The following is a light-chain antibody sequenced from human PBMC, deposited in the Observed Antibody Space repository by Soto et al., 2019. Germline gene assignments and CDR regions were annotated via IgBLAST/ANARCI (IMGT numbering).Light chain of an antibody. J-gene: IGLJ2*01. CDR1: SSDVGGYNY. Sequence: QSALTQPRSVSGSPGQSVTISCTGTSSDVGGYNYVSWYQQHPGKAPKLMIYDVSKRPSGVPDRFSGSKSGNTASLTISGLQAEDEADYYCSSYAVSYTSVVFGGGTKVTVL. CDR2: DVS. V-gene: IGLV2-11*01. CDR3: SSYAVSYTSVV.